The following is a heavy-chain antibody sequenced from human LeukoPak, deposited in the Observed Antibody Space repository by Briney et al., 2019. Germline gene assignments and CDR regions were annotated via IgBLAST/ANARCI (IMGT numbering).Heavy chain of an antibody. Sequence: SETLSLTCTVSGGSISSSSYFWAWIRQPPGKGLEWIGSISYSGSTYYNPSLKSRATISVDTSKNQFSLNLSSVTAADTAVYYCARRTTVVTPPDYWGQGTLVTVSS. CDR2: ISYSGST. J-gene: IGHJ4*02. V-gene: IGHV4-39*01. CDR1: GGSISSSSYF. CDR3: ARRTTVVTPPDY. D-gene: IGHD4-23*01.